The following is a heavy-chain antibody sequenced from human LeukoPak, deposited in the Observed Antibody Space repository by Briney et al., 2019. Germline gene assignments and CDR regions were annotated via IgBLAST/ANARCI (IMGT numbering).Heavy chain of an antibody. CDR3: AKTGSIAVSLGY. D-gene: IGHD6-19*01. CDR1: GFTFSSYG. V-gene: IGHV3-30*18. Sequence: GRSLRLSCAASGFTFSSYGMHWVRQAPGKGLEWVAVISYDGSNKYYADSVKGRFTISRDKSKNTLYLQMNSPRAEDTAVYYCAKTGSIAVSLGYWGQGTLVTVSS. CDR2: ISYDGSNK. J-gene: IGHJ4*02.